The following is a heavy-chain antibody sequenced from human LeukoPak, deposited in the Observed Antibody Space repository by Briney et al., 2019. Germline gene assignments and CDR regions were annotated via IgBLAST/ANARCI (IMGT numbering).Heavy chain of an antibody. Sequence: GGSLRLSCAASGFTFSDYYMSWIRQAPGKGLEWVSYISSSGSTIYYADSVKGRFTISRDNAKNSLNLQMNSLRAEDTAVYYCASTRWGIAARPPYFDYWGQGTLVTVSS. CDR1: GFTFSDYY. J-gene: IGHJ4*02. V-gene: IGHV3-11*04. D-gene: IGHD6-6*01. CDR2: ISSSGSTI. CDR3: ASTRWGIAARPPYFDY.